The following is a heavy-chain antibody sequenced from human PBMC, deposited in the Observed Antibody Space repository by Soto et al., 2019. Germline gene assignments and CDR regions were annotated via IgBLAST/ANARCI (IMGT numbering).Heavy chain of an antibody. J-gene: IGHJ4*02. Sequence: QVQLVQSGAEVKKPESSVKVSCKAPGGTFSTYAISWVRQAPGQGLEWMGGIIPMFGTANYAQRFQDRVTITADESTNTVYMELSSLRSDDTAVYFCASGIQLWLRRINNGYSGWGQGTLVTVSP. V-gene: IGHV1-69*12. CDR2: IIPMFGTA. D-gene: IGHD5-18*01. CDR1: GGTFSTYA. CDR3: ASGIQLWLRRINNGYSG.